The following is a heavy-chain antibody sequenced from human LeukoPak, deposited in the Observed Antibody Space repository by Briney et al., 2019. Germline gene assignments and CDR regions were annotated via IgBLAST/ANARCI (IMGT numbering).Heavy chain of an antibody. D-gene: IGHD2-2*02. CDR3: ARSSGCSSTSCYNPY. J-gene: IGHJ4*02. V-gene: IGHV1-69*13. CDR2: IIPIFGTA. Sequence: SVKVSCKASGGTFSSYAISWVRQAPGQGLEWMGGIIPIFGTANYAQKFQGRVTITADESTSTAYMELSSLRSEDTAVYYCARSSGCSSTSCYNPYWGQGTLVTVSS. CDR1: GGTFSSYA.